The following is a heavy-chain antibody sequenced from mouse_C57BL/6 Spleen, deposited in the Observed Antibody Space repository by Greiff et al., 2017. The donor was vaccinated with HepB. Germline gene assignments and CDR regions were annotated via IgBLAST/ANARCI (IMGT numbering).Heavy chain of an antibody. CDR1: GFSINSDCY. D-gene: IGHD2-3*01. Sequence: EVQGVESGPSLVRPSQTLSLTCTVTGFSINSDCYWIWIRQFPGNKLEYIGYTFYSGITYYNPSLESRTYITRDTSKNQFSLKLSSVTTEDTATYYCARLDGRDYAMDYWGQGTSVTVSS. J-gene: IGHJ4*01. CDR2: TFYSGIT. CDR3: ARLDGRDYAMDY. V-gene: IGHV3-3*01.